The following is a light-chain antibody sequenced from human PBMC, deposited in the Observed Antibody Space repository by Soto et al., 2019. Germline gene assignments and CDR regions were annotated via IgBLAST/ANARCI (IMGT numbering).Light chain of an antibody. CDR1: QSISSW. V-gene: IGKV1-5*01. Sequence: DIQMTQSPSTLSASVGDRVTITCRASQSISSWLAWYQQKPGKAPKLLIYDASSLESGVPSRFSGSGSGTEFTLTISSLQPDDFATYYSQQYNSYSPGMITFGPGTKVDIK. J-gene: IGKJ3*01. CDR3: QQYNSYSPGMIT. CDR2: DAS.